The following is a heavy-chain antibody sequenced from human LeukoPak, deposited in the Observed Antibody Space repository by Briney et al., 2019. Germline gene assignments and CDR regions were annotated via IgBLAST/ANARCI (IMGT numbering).Heavy chain of an antibody. V-gene: IGHV4-59*01. J-gene: IGHJ3*02. CDR3: ARERGYYYDSSGYYLDAFDI. CDR2: IYYSGST. Sequence: PSETLSLTCTVSGGSISGYDWGWIRQPPGKGLEWIGYIYYSGSTNYNPSLKSRVTISVDTSKNQFSLKLSSVTAADTAVYYCARERGYYYDSSGYYLDAFDIWGQGTMVTVSS. D-gene: IGHD3-22*01. CDR1: GGSISGYD.